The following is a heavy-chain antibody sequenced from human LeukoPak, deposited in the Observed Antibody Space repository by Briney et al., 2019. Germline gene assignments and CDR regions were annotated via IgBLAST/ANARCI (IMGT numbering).Heavy chain of an antibody. CDR2: ISDSSGST. CDR1: GFTFSTYA. V-gene: IGHV3-23*01. Sequence: GGSLRLSCAASGFTFSTYAMSWVRQAPGKGLEWVSAISDSSGSTYYTDSVQGRFTISRDNSRNTLYLQMNSLRAEDTAVYYCVKDSGSGTYRPLYFDYWGQGILVTVSS. D-gene: IGHD3-10*01. CDR3: VKDSGSGTYRPLYFDY. J-gene: IGHJ4*02.